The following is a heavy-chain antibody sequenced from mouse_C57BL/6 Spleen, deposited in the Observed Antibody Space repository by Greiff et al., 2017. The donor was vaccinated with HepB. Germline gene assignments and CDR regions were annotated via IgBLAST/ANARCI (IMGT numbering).Heavy chain of an antibody. CDR3: TRRHGYRDYAMDY. V-gene: IGHV1-15*01. CDR2: IDPETGGT. J-gene: IGHJ4*01. CDR1: GYTFTDYE. Sequence: VQLQQSGAELVRPGASVTLSCKASGYTFTDYEMHWVKQTPVHGLEWIGAIDPETGGTAYNQKFKGKAILTADKSSSTAYMELRSLTSEDSAVYYCTRRHGYRDYAMDYWGQGTSVTVSS. D-gene: IGHD2-2*01.